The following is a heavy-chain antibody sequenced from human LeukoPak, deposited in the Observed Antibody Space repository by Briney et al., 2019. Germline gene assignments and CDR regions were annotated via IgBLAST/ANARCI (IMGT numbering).Heavy chain of an antibody. D-gene: IGHD3-10*01. Sequence: GGSLRLSCAASGFTLSSYSMSWVRQAPGKGLEWVSSISSSSSYIYYADSVKGRFTISRDNAKNSLYLQMNSLRAEDTAVYYCARDLELLWFGELLLGTFDYWGQGTLVTVSS. J-gene: IGHJ4*02. V-gene: IGHV3-21*01. CDR1: GFTLSSYS. CDR3: ARDLELLWFGELLLGTFDY. CDR2: ISSSSSYI.